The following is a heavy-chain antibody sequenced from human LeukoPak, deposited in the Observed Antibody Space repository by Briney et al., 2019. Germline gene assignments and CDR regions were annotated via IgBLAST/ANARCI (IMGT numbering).Heavy chain of an antibody. CDR1: GYTFTGYY. CDR3: ARVPNSELQLDYYYYYMDV. CDR2: INPNSGGT. D-gene: IGHD2-15*01. V-gene: IGHV1-2*02. Sequence: GASVTVSCKASGYTFTGYYMHWVRQAPGQGLEWMGWINPNSGGTNYAQKFQGRVTMTRNTSISTAYMELSSLRSEDTAVYYCARVPNSELQLDYYYYYMDVWGKGTTVTISS. J-gene: IGHJ6*03.